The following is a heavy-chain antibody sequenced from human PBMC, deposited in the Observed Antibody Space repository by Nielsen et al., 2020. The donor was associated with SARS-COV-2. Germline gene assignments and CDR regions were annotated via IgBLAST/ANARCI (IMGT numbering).Heavy chain of an antibody. CDR3: VGGITMVRGVSPFDY. V-gene: IGHV3-9*01. Sequence: SLKISCAASGFAFSRYVMHWVRQAPGKGLEWVSGISWNSGSIGYADSVKGRFTISRDNAKNSLYLQMNSLRAEDTALYYCVGGITMVRGVSPFDYWGQGTLVTVSS. CDR1: GFAFSRYV. D-gene: IGHD3-10*01. J-gene: IGHJ4*02. CDR2: ISWNSGSI.